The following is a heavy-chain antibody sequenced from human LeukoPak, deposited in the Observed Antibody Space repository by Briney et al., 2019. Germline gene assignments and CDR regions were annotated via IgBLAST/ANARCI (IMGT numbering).Heavy chain of an antibody. CDR3: ARVNRRSGSYSLDY. Sequence: PGGSLRLSCAASGFTFSSYDMHWVRQATGKGLEWVSAIGTAGDTYYPGSVKGRFTISRENAKNSLYLQMNSLRAGDTAVYYCARVNRRSGSYSLDYWGQGTLVTVSS. J-gene: IGHJ4*02. CDR1: GFTFSSYD. D-gene: IGHD1-26*01. CDR2: IGTAGDT. V-gene: IGHV3-13*01.